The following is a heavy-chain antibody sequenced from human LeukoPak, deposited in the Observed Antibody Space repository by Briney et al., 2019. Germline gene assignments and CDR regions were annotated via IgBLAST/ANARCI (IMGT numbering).Heavy chain of an antibody. CDR1: GGSISNYY. D-gene: IGHD6-19*01. V-gene: IGHV4-59*01. CDR3: AREAGIAVAPRGNWFDP. CDR2: LHYSGST. J-gene: IGHJ5*02. Sequence: SETLSLTCTVSGGSISNYYWSWIRQPPGKGLEWIGYLHYSGSTNYNPALKSRVTISADTSKNQFSLKLSSVTAADTAVYYCAREAGIAVAPRGNWFDPWGQGTLVTVSS.